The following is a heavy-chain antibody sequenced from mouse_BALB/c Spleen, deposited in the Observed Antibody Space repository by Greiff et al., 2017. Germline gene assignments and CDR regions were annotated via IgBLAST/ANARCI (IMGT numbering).Heavy chain of an antibody. CDR3: ARSYYYGVSYSDY. J-gene: IGHJ2*01. CDR2: INPGSGGT. V-gene: IGHV1-54*01. D-gene: IGHD1-1*01. Sequence: QVHVKQSGAELVRPGTSVKVSCKASGYAFTNYLIEWVKQRPGQGLEWIGVINPGSGGTNYNEKFKGKATLTADKSSSTAYMQLSSLTSDDSAVYFCARSYYYGVSYSDYWGQGTTRTVSS. CDR1: GYAFTNYL.